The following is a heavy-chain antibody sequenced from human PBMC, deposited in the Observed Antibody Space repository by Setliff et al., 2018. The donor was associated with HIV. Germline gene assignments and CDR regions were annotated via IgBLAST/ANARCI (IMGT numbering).Heavy chain of an antibody. D-gene: IGHD6-13*01. CDR2: ISYDGSNK. Sequence: GGSLRLSCGVSGFTFTIYAMHWVRQAPGKGLEWVALISYDGSNKYYADSVKGRFTISRDNSQNTLYLQMNSLRAEDTAVYYCANRFRTSNNWYYFDYWGPGTLVT. V-gene: IGHV3-30-3*01. CDR3: ANRFRTSNNWYYFDY. J-gene: IGHJ4*02. CDR1: GFTFTIYA.